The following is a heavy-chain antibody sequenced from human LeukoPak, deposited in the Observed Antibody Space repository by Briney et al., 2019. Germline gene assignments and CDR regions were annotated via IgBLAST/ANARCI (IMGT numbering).Heavy chain of an antibody. CDR2: ISPGGDRT. CDR1: GFTFSTYA. J-gene: IGHJ5*02. V-gene: IGHV3-23*01. Sequence: GGSPRLSCAASGFTFSTYALSWVRQAPGKGLEWVSAISPGGDRTYYADSVTGRFAISRDNSKNTLYFQMNSLRAEDTAVYYCAKSVTADPWGQGTLVTVSS. D-gene: IGHD2-21*02. CDR3: AKSVTADP.